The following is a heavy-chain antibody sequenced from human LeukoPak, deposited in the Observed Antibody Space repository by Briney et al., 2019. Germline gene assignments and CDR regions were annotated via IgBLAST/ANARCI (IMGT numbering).Heavy chain of an antibody. CDR2: TNGSGGST. V-gene: IGHV3-23*01. CDR3: AKPARTDYTDY. J-gene: IGHJ4*02. CDR1: GFTFSSYA. Sequence: GGTLRLSCAASGFTFSSYAMNWVRQAPGKGLEWVSGTNGSGGSTYYAGSVKGRFTISRDNSKNTLYLQMNSLRAEDTAVYYCAKPARTDYTDYWGQGTLVTVSS. D-gene: IGHD1-14*01.